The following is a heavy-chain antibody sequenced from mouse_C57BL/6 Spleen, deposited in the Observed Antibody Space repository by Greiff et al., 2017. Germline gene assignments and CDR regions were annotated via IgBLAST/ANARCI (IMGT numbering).Heavy chain of an antibody. V-gene: IGHV1-82*01. D-gene: IGHD2-4*01. CDR2: IYPGDGDT. Sequence: QVQLQQSGPELVKPGASVKISCKASGYAFSSSWMNWVKQRPGTGLEWIGRIYPGDGDTNYNGKFKVKASLTADNSSSTAYMQLSSLTSEDSAVYFCARDYDYDGAWFAYWGQGTLVTVSA. CDR1: GYAFSSSW. CDR3: ARDYDYDGAWFAY. J-gene: IGHJ3*01.